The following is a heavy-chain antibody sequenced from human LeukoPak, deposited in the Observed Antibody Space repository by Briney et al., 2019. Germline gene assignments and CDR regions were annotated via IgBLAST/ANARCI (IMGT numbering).Heavy chain of an antibody. D-gene: IGHD3-22*01. Sequence: PGGSLRLSCAASRFTFSSYSMNWVRQAPGKGLEGVSSISCSSYIYYADSGKGRFTISRDNAKNSLYLQMNSLRAEDTAVYYCARGVNYYDSSAVPGGWFDPWGQGTLVTVSS. J-gene: IGHJ5*02. CDR1: RFTFSSYS. CDR3: ARGVNYYDSSAVPGGWFDP. V-gene: IGHV3-21*01. CDR2: ISCSSYI.